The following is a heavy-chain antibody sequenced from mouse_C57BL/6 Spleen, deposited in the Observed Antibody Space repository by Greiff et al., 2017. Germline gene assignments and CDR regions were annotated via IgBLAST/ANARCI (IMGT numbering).Heavy chain of an antibody. CDR1: GYTFTGYW. J-gene: IGHJ3*01. V-gene: IGHV1-9*01. CDR3: ARDSNYGAWFAY. CDR2: ILPGSGSN. Sequence: QVQLKESGAELMKPGASVKLSCKATGYTFTGYWIEWVKQRPGHGLEWIGEILPGSGSNNYNEKFKGKATFTADTSSNSAYMQLSSLTTEDSAIYYCARDSNYGAWFAYWGQGTLVTVSA. D-gene: IGHD2-5*01.